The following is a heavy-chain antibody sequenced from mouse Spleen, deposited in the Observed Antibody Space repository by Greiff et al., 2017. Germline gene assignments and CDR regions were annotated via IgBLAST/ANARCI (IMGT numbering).Heavy chain of an antibody. CDR3: ASLANWDKDY. V-gene: IGHV1-69*01. D-gene: IGHD4-1*01. CDR1: GYTFTSYW. CDR2: IDPSDSYT. Sequence: QVQLQQPGAELVMPGASVKLSCKASGYTFTSYWMHWVKQRPGQGLEWIGEIDPSDSYTNYNQKFKGKATLTVDKSSSTAYMQLSSLTSEDSAVYYCASLANWDKDYWGQGTTLTVSS. J-gene: IGHJ2*01.